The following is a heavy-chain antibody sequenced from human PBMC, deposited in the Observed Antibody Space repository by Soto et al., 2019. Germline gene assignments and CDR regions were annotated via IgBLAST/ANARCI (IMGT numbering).Heavy chain of an antibody. CDR3: VSRLGYGYAMDV. CDR1: GDSISSGGYY. Sequence: QLQLQESGPGLVKPSEILSLTCTVSGDSISSGGYYWGWIRQPPGKGLEWIGSIYFNGNTYYNPSLKSRVTISRDPSRIQFSVRLISVTAADTAVYYCVSRLGYGYAMDVWGQGTTVTVSS. V-gene: IGHV4-39*01. J-gene: IGHJ6*02. CDR2: IYFNGNT. D-gene: IGHD5-12*01.